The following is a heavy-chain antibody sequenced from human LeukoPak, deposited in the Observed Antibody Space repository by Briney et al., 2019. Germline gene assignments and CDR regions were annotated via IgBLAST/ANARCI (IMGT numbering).Heavy chain of an antibody. CDR2: ISYDGTTK. Sequence: PGGSLRLSCAASGFTFSDYYMSWIRQAPGKGLEWLAVISYDGTTKYYADSAKGRFTISRDNSKNTLYLQMNSLRAEDTAVYYCARKAFIAVSGTKALNWFDPWGQGTLVTVSS. CDR3: ARKAFIAVSGTKALNWFDP. V-gene: IGHV3-30*03. CDR1: GFTFSDYY. J-gene: IGHJ5*02. D-gene: IGHD6-19*01.